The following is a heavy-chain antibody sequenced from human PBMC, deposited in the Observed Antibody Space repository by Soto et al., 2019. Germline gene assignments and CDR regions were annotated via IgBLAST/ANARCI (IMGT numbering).Heavy chain of an antibody. CDR2: IYYSGST. D-gene: IGHD2-2*01. V-gene: IGHV4-30-4*01. CDR3: ARGGEGSSRRQYYFDY. J-gene: IGHJ4*02. CDR1: GGSISSGDYY. Sequence: PSETLSLTCTVSGGSISSGDYYWSWIRQPPGKGLEWIGYIYYSGSTYYNPSLKSRVTISVDTSKNQFSLKLSSVTAADTAVYYCARGGEGSSRRQYYFDYWGQGTLVTVSS.